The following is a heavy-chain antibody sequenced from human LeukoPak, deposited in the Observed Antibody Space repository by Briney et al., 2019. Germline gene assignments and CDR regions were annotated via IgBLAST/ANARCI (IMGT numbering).Heavy chain of an antibody. CDR3: ATGISGSSSWHLGYYYYGMDV. CDR2: INQSGST. J-gene: IGHJ6*02. V-gene: IGHV4-34*01. Sequence: SETLSHTCVVYGGFLSRYYRSWIRQPPGRGREWIGEINQSGSTNYNPVLKSRANISVDRSKNQFSLKQSSVTAADTAVYYCATGISGSSSWHLGYYYYGMDVWGQGTMVTVSS. D-gene: IGHD6-13*01. CDR1: GGFLSRYY.